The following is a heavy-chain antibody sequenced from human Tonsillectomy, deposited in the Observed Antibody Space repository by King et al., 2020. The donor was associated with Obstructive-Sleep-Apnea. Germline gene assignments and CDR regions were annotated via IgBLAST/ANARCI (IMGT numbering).Heavy chain of an antibody. Sequence: VQLVESGGGVVQPGGSLRLSCAASGFTFSSYGMHWVRQAPGKGLEWVAFIRSDGSNKYYVDSVKGRFTISRDNSNNTLYLQMKSLRAEDTALYYCAKDAPPEDSNGWPYYFDYWGQGTLVTVSS. D-gene: IGHD6-19*01. CDR2: IRSDGSNK. CDR3: AKDAPPEDSNGWPYYFDY. J-gene: IGHJ4*02. CDR1: GFTFSSYG. V-gene: IGHV3-30*02.